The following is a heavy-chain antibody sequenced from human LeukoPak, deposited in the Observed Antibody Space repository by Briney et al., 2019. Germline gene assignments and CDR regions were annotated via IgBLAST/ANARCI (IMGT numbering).Heavy chain of an antibody. D-gene: IGHD6-13*01. J-gene: IGHJ4*02. CDR3: ARAGSS. Sequence: SETLSLTCTVSGASISSDYWSWIRQPPGKGLEWIGNIYYSGSATYNPSLKSRVTISLDMSKNQLSLKLSSVTAADTAVYYCARAGSSWGQGTLVTVSS. V-gene: IGHV4-59*01. CDR1: GASISSDY. CDR2: IYYSGSA.